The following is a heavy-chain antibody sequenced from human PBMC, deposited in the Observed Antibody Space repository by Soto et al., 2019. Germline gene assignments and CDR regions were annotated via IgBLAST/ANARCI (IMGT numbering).Heavy chain of an antibody. CDR1: GFTFSSYA. Sequence: GSVGLPCAAAGFTFSSYAMSWVRQAPGKGLEWVSAISGSGGSTYYADSVKGRFTISRDNSKNTLYLQMNSLRAEDTAVYYCAKNRVTIFGWFDPWGQGTRVIVSS. CDR2: ISGSGGST. J-gene: IGHJ5*02. D-gene: IGHD3-10*02. CDR3: AKNRVTIFGWFDP. V-gene: IGHV3-23*01.